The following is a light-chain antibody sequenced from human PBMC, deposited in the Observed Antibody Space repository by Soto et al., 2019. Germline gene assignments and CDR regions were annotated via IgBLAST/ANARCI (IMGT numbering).Light chain of an antibody. J-gene: IGKJ2*01. CDR3: QQYDSYSPPYT. CDR2: EAS. CDR1: QSISSW. Sequence: DIPLTQAPSTLSASVGDRVIITCRASQSISSWLAWYQQKPGKAPKRLIYEASSLEGGVPSRFSGSGFGTEFTLTISSLQPDDFATYFCQQYDSYSPPYTFGQGTTLEIK. V-gene: IGKV1-5*01.